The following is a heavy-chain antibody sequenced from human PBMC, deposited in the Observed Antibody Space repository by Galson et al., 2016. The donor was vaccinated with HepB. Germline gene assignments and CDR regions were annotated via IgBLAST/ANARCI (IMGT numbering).Heavy chain of an antibody. J-gene: IGHJ3*02. CDR2: IYYSGNT. Sequence: TLSLTCTVSGDSIRSGDHYWNWIRQPPGKGPEWIGSIYYSGNTYSNPSLTSRITISVDTSKNQFSLKLSSVTAADTAVYYCARDQKDYGGNSVAFDIWGQGTMVTVSS. D-gene: IGHD4-23*01. V-gene: IGHV4-30-4*01. CDR1: GDSIRSGDHY. CDR3: ARDQKDYGGNSVAFDI.